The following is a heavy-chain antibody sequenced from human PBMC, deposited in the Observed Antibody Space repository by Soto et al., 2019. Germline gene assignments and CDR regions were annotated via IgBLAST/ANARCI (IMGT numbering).Heavy chain of an antibody. CDR1: GFTFSSYA. J-gene: IGHJ4*02. CDR3: AMLGYCSSTSCYHFDY. Sequence: GGSLRLSCAASGFTFSSYAMHWVRQAPGKGLEWVAVISYDGSNKYYADSVKGRFTISRDNSKNTLYLQMNSLRAEDTAVYYCAMLGYCSSTSCYHFDYWGQGTLVTVSS. CDR2: ISYDGSNK. D-gene: IGHD2-2*01. V-gene: IGHV3-30-3*01.